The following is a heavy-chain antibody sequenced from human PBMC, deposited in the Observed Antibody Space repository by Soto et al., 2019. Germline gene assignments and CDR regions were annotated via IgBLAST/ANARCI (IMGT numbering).Heavy chain of an antibody. Sequence: PGGSLRLSCAASGFTFSSYGMHWVRQAPGKGLEWVAVIWYDGTNKYYVDSVKGRFTISRDNSKNTVYLQMNSLRAEDTAVYYCVRDLWKMDVWGQGTTVTVSS. J-gene: IGHJ6*02. CDR1: GFTFSSYG. V-gene: IGHV3-33*01. CDR2: IWYDGTNK. D-gene: IGHD3-3*01. CDR3: VRDLWKMDV.